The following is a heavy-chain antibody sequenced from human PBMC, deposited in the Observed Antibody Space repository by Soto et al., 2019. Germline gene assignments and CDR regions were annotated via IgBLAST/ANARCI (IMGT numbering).Heavy chain of an antibody. J-gene: IGHJ4*02. V-gene: IGHV3-23*01. Sequence: GGSLRLSCAASGFTFSSYAMSWVRQAPGKGLEWVSAISGSGGSTYYVDSVKGRFTISRDNSKNTLYLQMNSLRAEDTAVYYCAKDGREYSSSTNGYWGQGTLVTVSS. CDR3: AKDGREYSSSTNGY. CDR1: GFTFSSYA. CDR2: ISGSGGST. D-gene: IGHD6-6*01.